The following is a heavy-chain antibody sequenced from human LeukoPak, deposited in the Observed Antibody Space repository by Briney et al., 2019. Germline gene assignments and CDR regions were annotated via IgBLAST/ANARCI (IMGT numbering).Heavy chain of an antibody. J-gene: IGHJ5*02. Sequence: GGSLRLSCAASGFTFSSYGMHWARQAPGKGLEWVAVIWYDGSNKYYADSVKGRFTISRDNSKNTLYLQMNSLRTEDTAVYYCAKAGPDYYDSSGYLGFDPWGQGTLVTVSS. CDR3: AKAGPDYYDSSGYLGFDP. D-gene: IGHD3-22*01. CDR2: IWYDGSNK. CDR1: GFTFSSYG. V-gene: IGHV3-33*06.